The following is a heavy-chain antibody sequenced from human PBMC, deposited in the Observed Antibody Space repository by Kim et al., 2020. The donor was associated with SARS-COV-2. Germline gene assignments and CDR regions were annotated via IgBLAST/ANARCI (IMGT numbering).Heavy chain of an antibody. D-gene: IGHD2-15*01. CDR2: ISSSSSYI. CDR1: GFTFISYS. Sequence: GGSLRLSCAASGFTFISYSMNWVRQAPGKGLEWVSSISSSSSYIYYADSVKSRFTISRDNAKNSLYLQMNSLRAEDTAVYYCARVRRYCSGGSCYGVLDYWGQGTLVTVSS. CDR3: ARVRRYCSGGSCYGVLDY. J-gene: IGHJ4*02. V-gene: IGHV3-21*01.